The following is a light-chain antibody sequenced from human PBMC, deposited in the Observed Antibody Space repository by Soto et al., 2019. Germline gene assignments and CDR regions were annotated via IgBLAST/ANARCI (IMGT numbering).Light chain of an antibody. CDR2: AAS. CDR3: QQADTFPIT. Sequence: DIQMTQSPSSLSASVGDRVTTSCQASQGISRSLAWYQQKPGKAPKLLIYAASSLQSGVPSRFSGSGFGTDFTLTISSLQPEDSAIYYCQQADTFPITFGQGTRLEIK. CDR1: QGISRS. J-gene: IGKJ5*01. V-gene: IGKV1D-12*01.